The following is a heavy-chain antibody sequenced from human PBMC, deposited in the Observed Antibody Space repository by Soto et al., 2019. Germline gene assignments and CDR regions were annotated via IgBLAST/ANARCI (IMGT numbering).Heavy chain of an antibody. CDR2: IHSSGSA. Sequence: QVQLQESGPGLVKPSQTLSLTCTVSGGSVSSGAYYWSWIRQYPGKGLECIGYIHSSGSAYYKPALESRASISLDTSQNQFSLRLTSVTAADTAVYYCARDQRIGGAFDFCGQGTLVTVSS. V-gene: IGHV4-31*03. D-gene: IGHD3-16*01. J-gene: IGHJ3*01. CDR3: ARDQRIGGAFDF. CDR1: GGSVSSGAYY.